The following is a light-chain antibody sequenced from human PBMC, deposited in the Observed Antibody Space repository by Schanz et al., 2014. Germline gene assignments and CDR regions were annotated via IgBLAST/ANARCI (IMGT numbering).Light chain of an antibody. CDR3: QHYNSYPWT. Sequence: DIQMTQSPSTLSAFVGDRVTITCRASQGISSWLAWYQQKPGKAPKLLIYDASSLEGGVPSRFSGSGSGTEFTLTISSLQPDDFASYYCQHYNSYPWTFGQGTKVEIK. CDR1: QGISSW. V-gene: IGKV1-5*01. CDR2: DAS. J-gene: IGKJ1*01.